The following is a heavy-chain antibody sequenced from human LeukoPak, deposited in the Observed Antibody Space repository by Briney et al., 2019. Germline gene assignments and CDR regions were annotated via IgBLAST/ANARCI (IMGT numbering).Heavy chain of an antibody. D-gene: IGHD3-10*01. CDR3: ASLYFYGTGSFPNY. Sequence: SETLSLTCAVSGGSISTRYYYWGWIRQPPGKGLEWIGTIHDSGSTYYSPSLKSQVTISVDTSNNQFSLKLSSVTAGDTAVYYCASLYFYGTGSFPNYWGQGILVTVST. V-gene: IGHV4-39*01. CDR1: GGSISTRYYY. J-gene: IGHJ4*02. CDR2: IHDSGST.